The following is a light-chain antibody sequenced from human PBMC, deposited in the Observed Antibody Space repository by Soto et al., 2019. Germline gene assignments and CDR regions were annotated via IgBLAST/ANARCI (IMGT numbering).Light chain of an antibody. CDR1: QSVSSNY. CDR2: GAS. Sequence: ETVLTQSPGTLSLSPGERATLSCRASQSVSSNYLAWYQQKPGQAPRLLMYGASTRATGIPDRFSGSGSGTDFTLTLSRLEPEHFAVYYCQHFGSARPSWTFGQGTKVEIK. CDR3: QHFGSARPSWT. V-gene: IGKV3-20*01. J-gene: IGKJ1*01.